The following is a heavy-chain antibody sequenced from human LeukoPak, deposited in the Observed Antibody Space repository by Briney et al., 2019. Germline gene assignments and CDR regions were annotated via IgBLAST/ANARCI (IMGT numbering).Heavy chain of an antibody. CDR2: IYPRGST. CDR1: GDSISRGSYS. V-gene: IGHV4-30-2*01. CDR3: ARLAVAGTRDWFDP. D-gene: IGHD6-19*01. Sequence: SQTLSLTCVVSGDSISRGSYSWTWIRQAPGKGLEWIGYIYPRGSTNYNPSLKSRVTISVDTSKNQFSLKLSSVTAADTAVYYCARLAVAGTRDWFDPWGQGTLVTVSS. J-gene: IGHJ5*02.